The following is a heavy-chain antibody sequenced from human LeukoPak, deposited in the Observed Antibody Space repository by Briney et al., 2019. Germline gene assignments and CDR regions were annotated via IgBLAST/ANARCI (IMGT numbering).Heavy chain of an antibody. J-gene: IGHJ4*02. D-gene: IGHD6-19*01. Sequence: VGALRLSCAASVFTFSSYAMSWVRPAPGKGLEWVSAISSSGGSTYYADSVKGRFTISRDNSKNTLYLQMNSLRAEATAVYYCAKPHSSGWHWIYFDYWGQGTLVTVSS. V-gene: IGHV3-23*01. CDR3: AKPHSSGWHWIYFDY. CDR1: VFTFSSYA. CDR2: ISSSGGST.